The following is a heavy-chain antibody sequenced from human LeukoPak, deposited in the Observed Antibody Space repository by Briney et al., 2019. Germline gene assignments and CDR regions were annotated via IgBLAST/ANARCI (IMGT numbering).Heavy chain of an antibody. CDR1: GFTFSSYW. J-gene: IGHJ4*02. V-gene: IGHV3-7*01. CDR3: AKKEGNLDWLDY. Sequence: RGSLRLSCAASGFTFSSYWMSWVRQAPGKGLEWVANIKQDGSEKYYVDSVKGRFTISRDNAKNSLYLQMNSLTAEDTAVYYCAKKEGNLDWLDYWGQGTLVTVSS. CDR2: IKQDGSEK. D-gene: IGHD3-9*01.